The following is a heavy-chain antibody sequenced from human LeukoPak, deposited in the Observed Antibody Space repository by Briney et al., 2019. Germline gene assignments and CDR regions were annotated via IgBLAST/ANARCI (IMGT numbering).Heavy chain of an antibody. D-gene: IGHD6-13*01. CDR1: GYTFTGYY. CDR2: INPNSGDT. Sequence: GASVKVSCKASGYTFTGYYMHWVRQAPGQGLEWMGWINPNSGDTNYAQKFQGRVTMTRDTSISTAYMELSRLRSDDTAVYYCARDGGSSWYFYYYYYMDVWAKGPRSPSP. V-gene: IGHV1-2*02. CDR3: ARDGGSSWYFYYYYYMDV. J-gene: IGHJ6*03.